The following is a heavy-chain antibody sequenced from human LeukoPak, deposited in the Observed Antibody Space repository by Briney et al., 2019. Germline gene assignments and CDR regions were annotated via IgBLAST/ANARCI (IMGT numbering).Heavy chain of an antibody. V-gene: IGHV3-48*01. D-gene: IGHD1-1*01. J-gene: IGHJ3*02. Sequence: GGSLRLSCAASGFTFSSYSMNWVRQAPGKGLEWVSYISSSSSTIYYADSVKGRFTISRDNAKNSLYLQMNSLRAEDTAVYYCASWGVQLERRVPDAFDIWGQGTMVTVSS. CDR3: ASWGVQLERRVPDAFDI. CDR1: GFTFSSYS. CDR2: ISSSSSTI.